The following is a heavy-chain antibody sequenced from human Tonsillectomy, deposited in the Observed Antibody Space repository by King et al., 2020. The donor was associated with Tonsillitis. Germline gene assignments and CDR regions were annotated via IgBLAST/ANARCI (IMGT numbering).Heavy chain of an antibody. CDR2: ISYDGSNK. V-gene: IGHV3-33*05. J-gene: IGHJ4*02. D-gene: IGHD3-16*02. CDR3: ARGGVIDYTIFDY. Sequence: HVQLVESGGGVVQPGRSLRLSCAASGFTFSTYGMHWVRQAPGKGLEWVAVISYDGSNKYYADSVKGRFTISRDNSKNTLYLQMNSLRAEDTAVYYCARGGVIDYTIFDYWGQGTLVTVSS. CDR1: GFTFSTYG.